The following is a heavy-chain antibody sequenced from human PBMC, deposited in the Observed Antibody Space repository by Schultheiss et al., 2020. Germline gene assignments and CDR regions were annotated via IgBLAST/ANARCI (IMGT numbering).Heavy chain of an antibody. J-gene: IGHJ4*02. CDR3: ASLGSGSYLPFDY. V-gene: IGHV3-11*04. CDR2: ISSSGSTI. D-gene: IGHD1-26*01. CDR1: GFTFSDYY. Sequence: GESLKISCAASGFTFSDYYMSWIRQAPGKGLEWVSYISSSGSTIYYADSVKGRFTISRDNAKNSLYLQMNSLRGEDTAVYYCASLGSGSYLPFDYWGQGTRVTVYS.